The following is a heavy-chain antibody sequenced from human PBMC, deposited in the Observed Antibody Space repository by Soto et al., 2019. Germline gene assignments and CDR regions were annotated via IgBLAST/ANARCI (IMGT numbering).Heavy chain of an antibody. Sequence: SETLSLTCAVYGGSFSSYHWSWIRQTPGKGLEWIGEINHLTTTNYNPSLKSRVIISLDTPKNQFSLKLSSVTAADTAVYYCARGYDTALAPTFWGQGILVTVSS. J-gene: IGHJ4*02. CDR2: INHLTTT. CDR3: ARGYDTALAPTF. CDR1: GGSFSSYH. V-gene: IGHV4-34*01. D-gene: IGHD5-18*01.